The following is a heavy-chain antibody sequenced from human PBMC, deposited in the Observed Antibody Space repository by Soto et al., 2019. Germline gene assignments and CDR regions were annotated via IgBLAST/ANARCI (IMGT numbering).Heavy chain of an antibody. CDR1: GGSISSGGYY. CDR3: ARGVKYCSGGSCYRFDY. D-gene: IGHD2-15*01. Sequence: PSETLSLTCTVSGGSISSGGYYWSWIRQHPGKGLEWIGYIYYSGSTYYNPSLKSRVTISVDTSKNQFSLKLSSVTAADTAVYYCARGVKYCSGGSCYRFDYWGQGTLVTVSS. V-gene: IGHV4-31*03. CDR2: IYYSGST. J-gene: IGHJ4*02.